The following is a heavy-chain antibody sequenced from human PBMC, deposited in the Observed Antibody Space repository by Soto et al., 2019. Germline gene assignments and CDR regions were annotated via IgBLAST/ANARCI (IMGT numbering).Heavy chain of an antibody. J-gene: IGHJ4*02. CDR2: ISGNGGNT. D-gene: IGHD2-15*01. Sequence: GGSLRLSCAASGFTFSSYAMHWVRQAPGTGLEYVSAISGNGGNTYYANSVKGRFTISRGNSKNTMYLQMGSLRTEDMAVYYCAREVVAATFDYWGRGTLVTVSS. V-gene: IGHV3-64*01. CDR1: GFTFSSYA. CDR3: AREVVAATFDY.